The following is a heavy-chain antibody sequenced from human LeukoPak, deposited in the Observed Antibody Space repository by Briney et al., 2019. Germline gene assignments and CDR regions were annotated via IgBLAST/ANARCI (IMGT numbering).Heavy chain of an antibody. CDR1: GFTFSSYG. CDR3: AKNLGYGSGTSCRIKGKTYYYYGMDV. D-gene: IGHD2-2*01. Sequence: PGRSLRLSCAASGFTFSSYGMHWVRQAPGKGLEWVAVISYDGSNKYYADSVKGRFTISRDNSKNTLYLQMNSLRAENTAVYYCAKNLGYGSGTSCRIKGKTYYYYGMDVWGQGPRSPSP. J-gene: IGHJ6*02. CDR2: ISYDGSNK. V-gene: IGHV3-30*18.